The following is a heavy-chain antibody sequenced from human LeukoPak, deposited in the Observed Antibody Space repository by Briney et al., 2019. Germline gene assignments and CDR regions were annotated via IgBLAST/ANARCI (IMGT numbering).Heavy chain of an antibody. CDR1: GYTFTGYY. D-gene: IGHD3-22*01. CDR2: INPNSGGT. J-gene: IGHJ5*02. Sequence: ASVKVSCKASGYTFTGYYMHWVRQAPGQGLEWMGWINPNSGGTNYAQKFQGRVTITTDESTSTAYMELSSLRSEDTAVYYCARFFGYYDSSATGWFDPWGQGTLVTVSS. CDR3: ARFFGYYDSSATGWFDP. V-gene: IGHV1-2*02.